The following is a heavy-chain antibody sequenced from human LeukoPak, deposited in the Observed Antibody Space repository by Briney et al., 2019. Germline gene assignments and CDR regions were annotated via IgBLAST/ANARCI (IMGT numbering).Heavy chain of an antibody. CDR1: GYTFTSYD. CDR3: ASATRAQDAFDI. CDR2: MNPNSGNT. J-gene: IGHJ3*02. V-gene: IGHV1-8*01. Sequence: ASVKVSCKASGYTFTSYDINWVRQATGQGLEWMGWMNPNSGNTGYAQKFQGRVTMTRNTSISTAYMELSSLRSEDTAVYYCASATRAQDAFDIWGQGTMVTVSS.